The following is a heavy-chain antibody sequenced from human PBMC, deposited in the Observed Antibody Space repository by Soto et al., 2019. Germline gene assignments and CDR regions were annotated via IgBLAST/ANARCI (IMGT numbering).Heavy chain of an antibody. D-gene: IGHD3-3*01. Sequence: PXEXLKIYRKSSGYXFAGYLIAWVRHMPGKGLELMGIIYPSDSDTRYRPSFQGQVTISADKSISSAYLQWSSLRASDTAMYYCARGGVSTRTFDYWGQGTPVTVS. CDR3: ARGGVSTRTFDY. CDR1: GYXFAGYL. J-gene: IGHJ4*02. CDR2: IYPSDSDT. V-gene: IGHV5-51*01.